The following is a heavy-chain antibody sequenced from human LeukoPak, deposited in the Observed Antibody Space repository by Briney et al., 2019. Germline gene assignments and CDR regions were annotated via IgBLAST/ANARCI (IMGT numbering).Heavy chain of an antibody. CDR1: GFTFTSSA. D-gene: IGHD3-22*01. CDR3: AAFRRAAALHYYEQSGAFDI. V-gene: IGHV1-58*01. CDR2: IVVGSGNT. Sequence: GASVKVSCKASGFTFTSSAVQWVRQARGQRLEWIGWIVVGSGNTNYAQKFQERVTITRDMSTSTAYMELSSLRSEDTAVYYCAAFRRAAALHYYEQSGAFDIWGQGTMVTVSS. J-gene: IGHJ3*02.